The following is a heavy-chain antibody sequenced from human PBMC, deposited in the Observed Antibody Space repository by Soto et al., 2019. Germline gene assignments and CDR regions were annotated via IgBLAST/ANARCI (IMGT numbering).Heavy chain of an antibody. J-gene: IGHJ5*01. CDR1: EFSFSTYA. CDR3: ARVSRWVQFNGDS. CDR2: ISYDTTSE. D-gene: IGHD5-18*01. Sequence: QLQLVESGGGVVQPGRSLRLSCVASEFSFSTYAMHSVRQPPGKGLEWVAAISYDTTSEYYADSVKGRFSISRDNSKNTLYPQMDSLKTEDTAMYYCARVSRWVQFNGDSWGQGTLVTVSS. V-gene: IGHV3-30-3*01.